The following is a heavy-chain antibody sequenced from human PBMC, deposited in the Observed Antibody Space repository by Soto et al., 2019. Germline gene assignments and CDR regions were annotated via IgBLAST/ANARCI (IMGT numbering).Heavy chain of an antibody. D-gene: IGHD6-19*01. CDR3: GWKNDAFDI. CDR2: MNPNSGNT. CDR1: GYAFTSYD. J-gene: IGHJ3*02. V-gene: IGHV1-8*01. Sequence: VNVSCKASGYAFTSYDINWVRQATGQGLEWMGWMNPNSGNTGYAQKFQGRVTMTRNTSVSTAYMELSSLRSEDTPLGGSGWKNDAFDIWGQGTMVTVSS.